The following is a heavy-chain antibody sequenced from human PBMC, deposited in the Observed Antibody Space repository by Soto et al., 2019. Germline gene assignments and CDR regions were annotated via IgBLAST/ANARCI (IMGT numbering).Heavy chain of an antibody. D-gene: IGHD6-13*01. V-gene: IGHV4-4*02. J-gene: IGHJ4*02. CDR1: GGSISSSNL. CDR3: ARSPRSRAAGGIDY. CDR2: IYHGGST. Sequence: QVQLQESGPGLVKPSGTLSLTCAVSGGSISSSNLWTWVRQPPGKGLEWIGEIYHGGSTNYNPSLKSRVTIAVDQSKNQFSLRLSSVTAADTAVYYCARSPRSRAAGGIDYWGQGILVTVSS.